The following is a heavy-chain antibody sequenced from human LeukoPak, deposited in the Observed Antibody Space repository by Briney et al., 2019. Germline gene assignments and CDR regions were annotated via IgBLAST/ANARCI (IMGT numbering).Heavy chain of an antibody. V-gene: IGHV4-39*07. CDR3: ARQVAVVEPTHPNWFDS. Sequence: SESLSLTCTVAGDSISSGSHYWGWIRLPPGNGLEWIGSIFYSGRTYYTPSLKSRVNMSLDTSKNQSSLRLTSVPAADTAVYYCARQVAVVEPTHPNWFDSWGQGTLVTVSS. J-gene: IGHJ5*01. CDR1: GDSISSGSHY. D-gene: IGHD2-21*01. CDR2: IFYSGRT.